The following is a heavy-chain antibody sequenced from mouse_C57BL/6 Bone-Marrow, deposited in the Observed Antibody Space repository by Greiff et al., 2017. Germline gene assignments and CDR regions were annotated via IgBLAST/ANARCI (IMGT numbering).Heavy chain of an antibody. D-gene: IGHD1-1*01. CDR1: GFTFSSYG. J-gene: IGHJ2*01. V-gene: IGHV5-6*01. CDR2: ISSGGSYT. CDR3: ARDYYGSSDY. Sequence: EVQVVESGGDLVKPGGSLKLSCAASGFTFSSYGMSWVRQTPDKRLEWVATISSGGSYTYYPDSVKGRFTISRDNAKNTLYLQMSSLKSEDTAMYYCARDYYGSSDYWGQGTTLTVSS.